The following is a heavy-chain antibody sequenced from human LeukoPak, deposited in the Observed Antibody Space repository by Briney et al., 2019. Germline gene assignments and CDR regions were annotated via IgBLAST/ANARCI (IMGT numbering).Heavy chain of an antibody. CDR2: INPSGGST. D-gene: IGHD5-18*01. J-gene: IGHJ4*02. CDR1: GYTFTSYY. CDR3: ARGGGGYSYGPQRDYFDY. V-gene: IGHV1-46*01. Sequence: ASVKVSCKASGYTFTSYYMHWVRQAPGQGLEWMGLINPSGGSTSYAQKFQGRVTMTRDTSTSTVYMELSSLRSEDTAVYYCARGGGGYSYGPQRDYFDYWGQGTLVTVSS.